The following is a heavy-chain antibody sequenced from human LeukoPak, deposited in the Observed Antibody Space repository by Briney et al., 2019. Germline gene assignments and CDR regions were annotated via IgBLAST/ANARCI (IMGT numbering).Heavy chain of an antibody. CDR1: GYTFTSYG. CDR2: ISAYNGDT. Sequence: ASVKVSCKASGYTFTSYGISWVRQAPGQGLEWMGWISAYNGDTNYAQKLQGRVTMTTDTSTSTAYMELRSLRSDDTAVYYCARDPGTTGTDQAFDIWGQGTLVTVSS. D-gene: IGHD1-1*01. CDR3: ARDPGTTGTDQAFDI. J-gene: IGHJ4*02. V-gene: IGHV1-18*01.